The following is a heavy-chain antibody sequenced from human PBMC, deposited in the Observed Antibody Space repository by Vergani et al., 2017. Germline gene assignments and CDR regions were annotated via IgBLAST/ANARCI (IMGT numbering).Heavy chain of an antibody. D-gene: IGHD2-2*01. J-gene: IGHJ6*03. CDR2: ISYDGSNK. CDR1: GFTFSSYG. Sequence: QVQLVESGGGVVQPGRSLRLSCAASGFTFSSYGMHWVRQAPGKGLEWVAVISYDGSNKYYADSVKGRFTISRDNSKNTLYLQMNSLRAEDTAVYYCATCSTSHYYMDVWGKGTTVTVSS. CDR3: ATCSTSHYYMDV. V-gene: IGHV3-30*03.